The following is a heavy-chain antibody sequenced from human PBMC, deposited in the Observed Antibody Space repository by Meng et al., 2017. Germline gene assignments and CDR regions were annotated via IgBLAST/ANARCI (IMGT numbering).Heavy chain of an antibody. D-gene: IGHD1-26*01. J-gene: IGHJ4*02. CDR3: ARIPDSGKSGS. V-gene: IGHV1-2*02. CDR2: INPNSGGT. Sequence: QGRLVESGVGLEKPGALVKFPCKASGYTFTGYYMHWVRKTPGQGLEWMGWINPNSGGTNYAQKFQGRVTMTRDTSISTAYMELSRLRSDDTAVYYCARIPDSGKSGSWGQGTLVTVSS. CDR1: GYTFTGYY.